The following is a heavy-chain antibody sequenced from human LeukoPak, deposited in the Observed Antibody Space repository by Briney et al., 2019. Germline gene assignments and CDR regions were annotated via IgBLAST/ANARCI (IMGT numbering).Heavy chain of an antibody. Sequence: ASVKVSCKASGYTFTGYYMHWVRHAPGQGLEWMGWINPNSGGTNYAQKFQGRVTMTRDTSISTAYMELSRLRSDDTAVYYCARGTVTFSYWYFDLWGRGTLVTVSS. CDR1: GYTFTGYY. D-gene: IGHD4-17*01. CDR2: INPNSGGT. V-gene: IGHV1-2*02. CDR3: ARGTVTFSYWYFDL. J-gene: IGHJ2*01.